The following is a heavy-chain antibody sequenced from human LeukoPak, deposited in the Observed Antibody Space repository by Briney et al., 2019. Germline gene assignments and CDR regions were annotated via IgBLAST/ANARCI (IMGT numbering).Heavy chain of an antibody. CDR3: ARQYGP. CDR1: GGSISSSYYY. J-gene: IGHJ5*02. D-gene: IGHD4-17*01. CDR2: IYSSGST. V-gene: IGHV4-39*01. Sequence: PSETLSLSCTVSGGSISSSYYYWGWIRQPPGKGLEWIGSIYSSGSTYYNPSLKSRATISVNTSKNQFSLKLTSVTAADTGVYYCARQYGPWGEGTLVTVSS.